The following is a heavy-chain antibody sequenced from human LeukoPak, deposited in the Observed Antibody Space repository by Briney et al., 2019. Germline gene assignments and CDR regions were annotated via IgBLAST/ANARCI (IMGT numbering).Heavy chain of an antibody. J-gene: IGHJ4*02. Sequence: SETLSLTCAVYGGSFSGYYWSWIRQPPGKGLEWIGEINHSGSTNYNPSLKSRVTISVDTSKNQFSLKLSSVTAADTAVYYCARGYSYGYGDFDYWGQGTLVTLSS. D-gene: IGHD5-18*01. CDR2: INHSGST. V-gene: IGHV4-34*01. CDR1: GGSFSGYY. CDR3: ARGYSYGYGDFDY.